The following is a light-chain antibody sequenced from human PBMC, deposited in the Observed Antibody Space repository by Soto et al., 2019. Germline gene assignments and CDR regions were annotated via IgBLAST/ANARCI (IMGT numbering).Light chain of an antibody. CDR3: QQYNNWPT. Sequence: EIVMTQSPATLSVSPGERATLSCRASQSVSSNLAWYQQKPGQAPRLLIYGASTSATGISARFGGSGSGTEFTLTISSLQSEDFAVYYCQQYNNWPTFGPGTKVDIK. CDR2: GAS. J-gene: IGKJ3*01. V-gene: IGKV3-15*01. CDR1: QSVSSN.